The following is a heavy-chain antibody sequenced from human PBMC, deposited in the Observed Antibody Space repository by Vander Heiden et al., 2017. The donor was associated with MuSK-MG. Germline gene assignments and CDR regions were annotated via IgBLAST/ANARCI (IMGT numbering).Heavy chain of an antibody. D-gene: IGHD3-9*01. Sequence: QLQLQESGPGLVEPSETLSLTCTVSGGSISSSSYYWGWIRQPPGKGLEWIGSIYYSGSTYYNPSLKSRVTISVDTSKNQFSLKLSSVTAADTAVYYCARQGGYDILTGYYPLTHFDYWGQGTLVTVSS. V-gene: IGHV4-39*01. CDR3: ARQGGYDILTGYYPLTHFDY. CDR1: GGSISSSSYY. CDR2: IYYSGST. J-gene: IGHJ4*02.